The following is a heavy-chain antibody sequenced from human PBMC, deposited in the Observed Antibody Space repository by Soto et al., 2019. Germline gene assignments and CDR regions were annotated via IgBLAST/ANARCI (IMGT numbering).Heavy chain of an antibody. J-gene: IGHJ4*02. D-gene: IGHD2-15*01. Sequence: GGSLRLSCAASGFTFSSYSMNWVRQAPGKGLEWVSYISSSSSTIYYADSVKGRFTISRDNAKNSLYLQMNSLRAEDTAVYYCALARYCSGGSCYSHSAFDYWGQGTLVTVSS. CDR3: ALARYCSGGSCYSHSAFDY. CDR2: ISSSSSTI. V-gene: IGHV3-48*01. CDR1: GFTFSSYS.